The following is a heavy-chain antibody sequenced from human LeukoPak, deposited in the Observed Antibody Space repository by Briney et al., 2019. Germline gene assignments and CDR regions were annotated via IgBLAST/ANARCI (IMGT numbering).Heavy chain of an antibody. J-gene: IGHJ4*02. CDR3: ARDVYGYSYGFPQYYFDY. D-gene: IGHD5-18*01. CDR1: GFTFSSSW. V-gene: IGHV3-7*01. Sequence: PGGSLRLSCVASGFTFSSSWMSWVRQGPGKGLEWVASINQDEIHYVDAVRGRFTISRDNAKNSLYLQMNSLRAEDTAVYYCARDVYGYSYGFPQYYFDYWGQGTLVTVSS. CDR2: INQDEI.